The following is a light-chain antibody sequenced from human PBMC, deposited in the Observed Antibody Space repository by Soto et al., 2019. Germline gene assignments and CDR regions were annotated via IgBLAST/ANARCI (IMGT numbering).Light chain of an antibody. CDR1: QDISKF. Sequence: DIQMTQSPSSLSASIGDRVSFTCQAIQDISKFLNWYQHNLGQAPSLLIYDAYKSQFVVPSRFSGSGSGTDFTFTISSLQPEDNATYYFQKYENRPYTFGHGTKV. J-gene: IGKJ3*01. CDR3: QKYENRPYT. CDR2: DAY. V-gene: IGKV1-33*01.